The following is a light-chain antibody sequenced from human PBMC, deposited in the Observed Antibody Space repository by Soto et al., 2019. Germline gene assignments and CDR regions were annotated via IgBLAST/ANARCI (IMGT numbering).Light chain of an antibody. CDR2: RVF. CDR1: DTLVYGDGNTY. CDR3: LQGAQLPPS. J-gene: IGKJ3*01. V-gene: IGKV2-30*01. Sequence: VVMTQSPLSLPVTLGQPASISCRSSDTLVYGDGNTYVSWFQQRPGQSPRRLIYRVFNRDSWVPDRVSASRSGSDFTLKISRVEAEDVCVYYCLQGAQLPPSCGPGIKMDIK.